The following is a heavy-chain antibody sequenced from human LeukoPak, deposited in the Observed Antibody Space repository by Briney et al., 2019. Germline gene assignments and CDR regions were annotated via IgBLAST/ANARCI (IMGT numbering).Heavy chain of an antibody. J-gene: IGHJ4*02. Sequence: GGSLRLSCAASGFTFSSYGMHWVRQAPGEGLEWVAVIWYDGSNKYYADSVKGRFTISRDNSKNTLYLQMNSLRAEDTAVYYCARELGSLEPGYFDYWGQGTLVTVFS. CDR3: ARELGSLEPGYFDY. V-gene: IGHV3-33*01. D-gene: IGHD1-1*01. CDR2: IWYDGSNK. CDR1: GFTFSSYG.